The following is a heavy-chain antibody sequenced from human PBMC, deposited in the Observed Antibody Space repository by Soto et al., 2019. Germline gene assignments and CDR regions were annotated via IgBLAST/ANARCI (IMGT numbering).Heavy chain of an antibody. D-gene: IGHD4-17*01. Sequence: PGGSLRLSCAASGFTFSSYSMIWVRQAPGKGLEWVSPISSRSSYIYYADSVKGRFSISKDNVQTSLYLQMNSLRAEDTAVYYCARVGTYGEYFDYWGQGTLVTVSS. CDR1: GFTFSSYS. J-gene: IGHJ4*02. CDR3: ARVGTYGEYFDY. CDR2: ISSRSSYI. V-gene: IGHV3-21*01.